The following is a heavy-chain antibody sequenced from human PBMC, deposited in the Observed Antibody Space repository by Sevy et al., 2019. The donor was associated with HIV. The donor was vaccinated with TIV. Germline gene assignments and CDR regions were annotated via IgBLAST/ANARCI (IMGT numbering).Heavy chain of an antibody. V-gene: IGHV3-33*01. CDR1: GFTFSSYG. CDR3: ARAPNYYGSGSGVGGGLDY. Sequence: GESLKISCAASGFTFSSYGMLWVRQAPGNGLEWVAVIWYDGSNKYYADSVKGRFTISRDNSKNTLYLQMNSLRAEDTAVYYCARAPNYYGSGSGVGGGLDYWGQGTLVTVSS. J-gene: IGHJ4*02. D-gene: IGHD3-10*01. CDR2: IWYDGSNK.